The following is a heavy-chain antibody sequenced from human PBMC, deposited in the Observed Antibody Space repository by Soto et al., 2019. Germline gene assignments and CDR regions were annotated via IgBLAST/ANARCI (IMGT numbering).Heavy chain of an antibody. J-gene: IGHJ4*02. V-gene: IGHV5-51*01. CDR1: GYKFIDYW. CDR2: IYPGDFDI. D-gene: IGHD3-22*01. CDR3: VRSYGGEYYNSRDYYHSY. Sequence: EVQLVQSGAEVRKPGESLKISCKGSGYKFIDYWIGWVRQVPGKGLEWMGIIYPGDFDIRYGPSFRGQVTISADKSITTAYLQWSSLKASDTGMYYCVRSYGGEYYNSRDYYHSYWGQGTPVTVSS.